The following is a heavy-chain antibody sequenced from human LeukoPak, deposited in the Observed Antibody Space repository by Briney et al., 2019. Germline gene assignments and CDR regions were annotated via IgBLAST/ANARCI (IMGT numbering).Heavy chain of an antibody. CDR1: GGSISSGDYY. CDR3: ARTQHGEFDY. D-gene: IGHD7-27*01. Sequence: PSETLSLTCTVSGGSISSGDYYWSWIRQPAGKGLEWIGRMYTSGSTSYNPSLKSRVTMSVDTSKNQFSLKLRSVTAADTAVYYCARTQHGEFDYWGQGILVTVSS. J-gene: IGHJ4*02. CDR2: MYTSGST. V-gene: IGHV4-61*02.